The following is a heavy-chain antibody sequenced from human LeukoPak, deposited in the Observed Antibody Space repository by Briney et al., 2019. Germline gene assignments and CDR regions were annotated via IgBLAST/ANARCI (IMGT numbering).Heavy chain of an antibody. CDR3: ARAPGKGDYLPDY. Sequence: PGGSLRLSCAASGFTFSTHWMHWVRQVPGKGLVWVSRINSDGTTTTYADSAKGRFTISRDNAKNTLYLQMNSLRAEDTAVYYCARAPGKGDYLPDYWGQGTLVTVSS. CDR1: GFTFSTHW. V-gene: IGHV3-74*01. J-gene: IGHJ4*02. D-gene: IGHD3-16*01. CDR2: INSDGTTT.